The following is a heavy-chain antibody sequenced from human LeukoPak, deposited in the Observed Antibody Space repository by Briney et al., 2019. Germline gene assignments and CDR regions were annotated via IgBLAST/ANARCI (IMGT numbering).Heavy chain of an antibody. CDR3: AKDGLWFGDLTYFDY. CDR1: GFTFSNYG. D-gene: IGHD3-10*01. V-gene: IGHV3-30*18. Sequence: PGGSLRLSCAASGFTFSNYGMHWVRQAPGKGLEWVAVISSDGSNKYYADSVKGRFTISRDNSKNTLFLQMNSLRAEVTAVYYCAKDGLWFGDLTYFDYWGQGTLVTVSS. CDR2: ISSDGSNK. J-gene: IGHJ4*02.